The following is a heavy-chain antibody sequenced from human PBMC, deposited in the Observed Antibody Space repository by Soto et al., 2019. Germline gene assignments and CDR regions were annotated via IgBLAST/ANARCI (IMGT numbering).Heavy chain of an antibody. CDR3: ARLAARDYYYGMDV. CDR1: GGSLSSYA. CDR2: IIPIFGTA. D-gene: IGHD6-6*01. V-gene: IGHV1-69*13. Sequence: PVKGSCKASGGSLSSYAISWVRQAPGKGLEWMGGIIPIFGTANYAQKFQGRVTITADESTSTAYMELSSLRSEDTAVYYCARLAARDYYYGMDVWGQGTTVIVSS. J-gene: IGHJ6*02.